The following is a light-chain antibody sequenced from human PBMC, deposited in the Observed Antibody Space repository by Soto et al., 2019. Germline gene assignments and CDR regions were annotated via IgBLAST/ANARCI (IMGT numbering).Light chain of an antibody. CDR3: SSYTSSSTYV. Sequence: QSALTQPPSVSGSPGQSVTISCTGPSSDVGNYNRVSWYQQPPGTAPKVIIYEVSNRPSGVPDRFSGSKSGNTASLTISGLQAEDEADYYCSSYTSSSTYVFGTGTKLTVL. V-gene: IGLV2-18*02. J-gene: IGLJ1*01. CDR2: EVS. CDR1: SSDVGNYNR.